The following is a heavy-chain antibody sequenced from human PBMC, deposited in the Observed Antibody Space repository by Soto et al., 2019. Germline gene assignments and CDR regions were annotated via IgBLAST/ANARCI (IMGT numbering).Heavy chain of an antibody. CDR1: GGTFSSYA. Sequence: QVQLVQSGAEVKKPGSSVKVSCKAPGGTFSSYAISWVRQARGQGLEWMGGIIPIFGTAKYAQKFQGRVTITADESTSTGYMELSSLRSEDTAVYYCARSQGGSSSLDIYYYYYYCMDVWGQGTTVTVSS. D-gene: IGHD2-15*01. CDR2: IIPIFGTA. J-gene: IGHJ6*02. V-gene: IGHV1-69*01. CDR3: ARSQGGSSSLDIYYYYYYCMDV.